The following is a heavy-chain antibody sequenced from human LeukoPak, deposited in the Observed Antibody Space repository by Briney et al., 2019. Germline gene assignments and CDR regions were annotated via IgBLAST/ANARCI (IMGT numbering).Heavy chain of an antibody. J-gene: IGHJ6*03. CDR2: IYYSGST. D-gene: IGHD2-21*02. Sequence: SETLSLTCTVSGGSISSHYWSWIRQPPGKGLEWIGYIYYSGSTTYNPSLKSRVTISVDTSKNQFSLKLSSVTAADTAVYYCARMGSYAVVTAIPGYYYMDVWGKGTTVTVSS. CDR3: ARMGSYAVVTAIPGYYYMDV. V-gene: IGHV4-59*11. CDR1: GGSISSHY.